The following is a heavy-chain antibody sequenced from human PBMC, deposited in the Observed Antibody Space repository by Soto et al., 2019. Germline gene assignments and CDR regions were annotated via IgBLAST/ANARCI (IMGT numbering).Heavy chain of an antibody. CDR2: IIPIFGTA. Sequence: GASVKVSCKASGCTFSSYAISWVRQAPGQGLEWMGGIIPIFGTANYAQKFQGRVTITADKSTSTAYMELSSLRSEDTAVYYCARAPHYYDSSGYYPDAFDIWGQGTMVTVSS. CDR1: GCTFSSYA. CDR3: ARAPHYYDSSGYYPDAFDI. V-gene: IGHV1-69*06. J-gene: IGHJ3*02. D-gene: IGHD3-22*01.